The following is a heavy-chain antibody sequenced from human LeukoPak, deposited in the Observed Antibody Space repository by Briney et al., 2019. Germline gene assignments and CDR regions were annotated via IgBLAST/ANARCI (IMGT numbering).Heavy chain of an antibody. CDR3: AKVLGRAWGLGMTRSDYYYYGMDV. V-gene: IGHV1-2*02. J-gene: IGHJ6*02. D-gene: IGHD7-27*01. Sequence: ASVRVSCKTSGYTFTGYYLHWVRRARGPGLEWMGYINPNNGDAVYAQKFQGRFTMTRDTSIRTVYMELTSLTSDDTAVYYCAKVLGRAWGLGMTRSDYYYYGMDVWGQGTTVTVSS. CDR2: INPNNGDA. CDR1: GYTFTGYY.